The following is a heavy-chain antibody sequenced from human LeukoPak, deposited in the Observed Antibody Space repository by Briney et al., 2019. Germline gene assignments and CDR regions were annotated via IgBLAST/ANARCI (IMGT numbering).Heavy chain of an antibody. CDR1: GGSISSSSDN. D-gene: IGHD4-23*01. CDR3: ARQGRATVVMYMDD. V-gene: IGHV4-39*01. CDR2: IYYTGIT. J-gene: IGHJ6*03. Sequence: PSETLSLTCSVSGGSISSSSDNWGWIRQPPGKGLVWIVSIYYTGITYYNPSLMSRVTMSVDTSKNPFSLRLTSVTAADTAMYYCARQGRATVVMYMDDWGKGTTVTVSS.